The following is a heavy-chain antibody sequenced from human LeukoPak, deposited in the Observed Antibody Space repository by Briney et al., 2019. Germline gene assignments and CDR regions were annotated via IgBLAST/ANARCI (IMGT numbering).Heavy chain of an antibody. D-gene: IGHD6-13*01. CDR2: IYTGDSDT. J-gene: IGHJ4*02. CDR1: GYSLTSYW. CDR3: ARRGSSWSY. Sequence: RGESLKISCKGSGYSLTSYWIGCVRPMPGKGLEWMGIIYTGDSDTRYSPSFQGQVTISADKSISTAYLQWSSLKASDTAMYYCARRGSSWSYWGQGTLVTVSS. V-gene: IGHV5-51*01.